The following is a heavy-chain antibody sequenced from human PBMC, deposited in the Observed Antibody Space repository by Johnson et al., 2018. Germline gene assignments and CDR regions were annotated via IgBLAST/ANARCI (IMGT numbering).Heavy chain of an antibody. D-gene: IGHD3-22*01. J-gene: IGHJ3*02. CDR2: IWYDGSHQ. V-gene: IGHV3-33*01. Sequence: QVQLGQSGGGVVQPGTSLRVSCAASGLSFSSYGIHWVRQAPGKGLERVAAIWYDGSHQYYAYSVNGRFTISRDDSKNTVYLQMNSLRAEETAVYYCARPQGDYYDSSGYWADAFDIWGQGTRVTVSS. CDR1: GLSFSSYG. CDR3: ARPQGDYYDSSGYWADAFDI.